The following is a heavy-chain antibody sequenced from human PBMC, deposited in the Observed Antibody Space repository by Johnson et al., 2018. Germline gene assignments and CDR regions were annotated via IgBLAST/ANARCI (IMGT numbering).Heavy chain of an antibody. Sequence: QVQLVQSGGGVVQPGRSXRLSCAASGFTFSSYAMHWVRQAPGKGLEWVAVIWYDGSNKNYADSVKGRFTISRDNSKNTLHLQMNSLRGEDTAVYYCAREGGSVDAFDIWGQGTTVTVSS. D-gene: IGHD1-26*01. CDR3: AREGGSVDAFDI. CDR2: IWYDGSNK. CDR1: GFTFSSYA. V-gene: IGHV3-33*01. J-gene: IGHJ3*02.